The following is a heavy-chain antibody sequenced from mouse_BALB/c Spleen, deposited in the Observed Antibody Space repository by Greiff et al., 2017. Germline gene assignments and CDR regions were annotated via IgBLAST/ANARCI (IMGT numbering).Heavy chain of an antibody. Sequence: EVMLVESGGDLVKPGGSLKLSCAASGFTFSSYGMSWVRQTPDKRLEWVATISSGGSYTYYPDSVKGRFTISRDNAKNTLYLQMSSLKSEDTAMYYCARQGGDYDTWFAYWGQGTLVTVSA. CDR1: GFTFSSYG. CDR2: ISSGGSYT. D-gene: IGHD2-4*01. J-gene: IGHJ3*01. V-gene: IGHV5-6*01. CDR3: ARQGGDYDTWFAY.